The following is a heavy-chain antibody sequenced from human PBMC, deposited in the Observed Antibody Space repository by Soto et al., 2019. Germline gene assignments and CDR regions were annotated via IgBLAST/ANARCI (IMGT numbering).Heavy chain of an antibody. D-gene: IGHD3-22*01. CDR1: GFTFSTYA. CDR2: ISYDGSNK. CDR3: ASGQDYYASSGYYAPIDY. Sequence: GGSLRLSCAASGFTFSTYAMHWVRQAPGKGLEWVAVISYDGSNKYYANSVKGRFTISRDNSKNTLYLQMNSLRAEDTTVYYCASGQDYYASSGYYAPIDYWGQGTLVTVSS. V-gene: IGHV3-30-3*01. J-gene: IGHJ4*02.